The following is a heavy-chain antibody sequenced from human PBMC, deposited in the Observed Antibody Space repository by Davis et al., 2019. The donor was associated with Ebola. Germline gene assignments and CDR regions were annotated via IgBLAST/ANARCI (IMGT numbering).Heavy chain of an antibody. J-gene: IGHJ4*02. CDR2: IYPGDSDT. Sequence: GESLKISCKGSGYSFTSYWIGWVRQMPGKGLEWMGIIYPGDSDTRYSPSFQGQVTISADKSISTAYLQWSSLKASDTAMYYCARRMSSESYYGAEIDYWGQGTLVTVSS. CDR3: ARRMSSESYYGAEIDY. V-gene: IGHV5-51*01. CDR1: GYSFTSYW. D-gene: IGHD1-26*01.